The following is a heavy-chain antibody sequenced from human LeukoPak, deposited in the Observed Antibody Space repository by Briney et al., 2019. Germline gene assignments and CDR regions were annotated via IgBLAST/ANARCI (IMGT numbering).Heavy chain of an antibody. CDR2: IYYSGST. D-gene: IGHD6-19*01. V-gene: IGHV4-59*01. CDR1: GGSISSYY. Sequence: PSETLSLTCTVSGGSISSYYWSCIRQPPGKGLEWIGYIYYSGSTNYNPSLKSRVTISVDTSKNQFSLTLSSVTAADPAVYYCASTVAGTFFDYWGTGTLVTVSS. J-gene: IGHJ4*02. CDR3: ASTVAGTFFDY.